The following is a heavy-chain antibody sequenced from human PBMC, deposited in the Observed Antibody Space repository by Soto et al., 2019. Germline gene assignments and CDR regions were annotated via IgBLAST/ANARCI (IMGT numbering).Heavy chain of an antibody. CDR3: ARVSEGSGTAGDY. V-gene: IGHV3-33*01. Sequence: QVQLVESGGGVVQPGRSLRLSCAASGFTFRSHGMHWVRQAPGKGLEWVAVIWYDGSNKYYADSVKGRFTISRDNSKNTLYLQMNSLRAEDTAVYYCARVSEGSGTAGDYWGQGTLVTVSS. CDR2: IWYDGSNK. J-gene: IGHJ4*02. D-gene: IGHD3-10*01. CDR1: GFTFRSHG.